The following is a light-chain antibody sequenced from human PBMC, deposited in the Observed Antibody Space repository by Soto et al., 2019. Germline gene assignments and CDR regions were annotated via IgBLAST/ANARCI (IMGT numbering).Light chain of an antibody. CDR1: QSVNSNY. J-gene: IGKJ4*02. Sequence: EIVLTQSPGTLSLSPGERATLSCRASQSVNSNYLARYQRKPGQAPRLLIYGASNRATDIPYRVSANGSGTAIALASTTLEAEDSAVDYCQEYDSTPPSFGAGTKV. CDR3: QEYDSTPPS. V-gene: IGKV3-20*01. CDR2: GAS.